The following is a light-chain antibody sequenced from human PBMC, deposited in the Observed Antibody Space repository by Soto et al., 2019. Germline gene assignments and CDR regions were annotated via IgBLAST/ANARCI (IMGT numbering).Light chain of an antibody. CDR2: DAS. CDR3: QQFGTSPLYT. J-gene: IGKJ2*01. V-gene: IGKV3-20*01. Sequence: ESVLTQSQGTLSVSPGERVTLSCRASQTVGRTYLAWYQQKPGQSPRLLIYDASSRATGIPDRFSGSGSGTDFTLTISRLEPEDDAVYHCQQFGTSPLYTFGQGTKVEIK. CDR1: QTVGRTY.